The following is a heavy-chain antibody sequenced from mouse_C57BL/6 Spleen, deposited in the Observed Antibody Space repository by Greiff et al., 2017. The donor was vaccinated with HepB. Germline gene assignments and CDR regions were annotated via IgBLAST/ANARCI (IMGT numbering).Heavy chain of an antibody. Sequence: EVKLVESGGGLVKPGGSLKLSCAASGFTFSDYGMHWVRQAPEKGLEWVAYISSGSSTIYYADTVKGRFTISRDNAKNTLFLQMTSLRSEDTAMYYCARAYYGSDYYAMDYWGQGTSVTVSS. CDR2: ISSGSSTI. CDR3: ARAYYGSDYYAMDY. J-gene: IGHJ4*01. D-gene: IGHD1-1*01. CDR1: GFTFSDYG. V-gene: IGHV5-17*01.